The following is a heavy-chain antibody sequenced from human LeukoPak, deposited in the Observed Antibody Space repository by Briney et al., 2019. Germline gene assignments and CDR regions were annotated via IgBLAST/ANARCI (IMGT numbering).Heavy chain of an antibody. J-gene: IGHJ3*02. D-gene: IGHD6-13*01. CDR2: FDPEDGET. V-gene: IGHV1-24*01. CDR1: GYTLTELS. CDR3: ATGIAAAGTGAFDI. Sequence: ASVTVSRKVSGYTLTELSMHWVRQAPGKGLEWMGGFDPEDGETIYAHTFQGRVTMTEDTSTDTAYMELSRLRSEDTAVYYCATGIAAAGTGAFDIWGQGTMVTVSS.